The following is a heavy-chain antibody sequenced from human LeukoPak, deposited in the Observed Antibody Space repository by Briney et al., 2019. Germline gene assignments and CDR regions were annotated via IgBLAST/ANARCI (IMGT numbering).Heavy chain of an antibody. CDR1: GFTFSSYE. Sequence: GGSLRLSCAASGFTFSSYEMNWVRQAPGKGLKSVSVISSKGGTTDYTESVKGRFNVSRDNSQNTLFLEMSSLRAEDTAVYYCVRHSVTQSTSGWYGALDIWGQGTMVVVSS. J-gene: IGHJ3*02. D-gene: IGHD6-19*01. CDR2: ISSKGGTT. CDR3: VRHSVTQSTSGWYGALDI. V-gene: IGHV3-64D*06.